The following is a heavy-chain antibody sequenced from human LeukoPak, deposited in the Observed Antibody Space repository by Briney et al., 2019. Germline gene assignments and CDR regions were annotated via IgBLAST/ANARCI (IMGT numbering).Heavy chain of an antibody. Sequence: SETLSLTCTVSGGSVSSASYYWSWIRQPPGKGLEWIGFICYSGSTNYNPSLKSRVTISVDTSKNQFSLKLTSVTAADTAVYYCAREVFGGSVDFDYWGQGTLVTVSS. D-gene: IGHD2-15*01. V-gene: IGHV4-61*01. J-gene: IGHJ4*02. CDR1: GGSVSSASYY. CDR3: AREVFGGSVDFDY. CDR2: ICYSGST.